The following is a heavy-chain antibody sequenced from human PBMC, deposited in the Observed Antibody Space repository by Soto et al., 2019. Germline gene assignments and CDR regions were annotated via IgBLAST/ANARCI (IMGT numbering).Heavy chain of an antibody. Sequence: GGSLRLSCAAPGFNFNIHALHWIRQAPGEGLEWVAVMSPGGNSQYYADSMKGRFTISRDTSKSTLYLQMTSLRPEDTAVYYCASGAAFYYDISRYWGQGTLVTVSS. J-gene: IGHJ4*02. CDR1: GFNFNIHA. CDR2: MSPGGNSQ. CDR3: ASGAAFYYDISRY. V-gene: IGHV3-30-3*01. D-gene: IGHD3-22*01.